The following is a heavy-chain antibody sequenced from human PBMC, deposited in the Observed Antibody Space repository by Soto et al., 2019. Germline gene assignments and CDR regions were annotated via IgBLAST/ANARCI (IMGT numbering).Heavy chain of an antibody. Sequence: GASVKVSFKASGYTFTRYYMPWVLQAPGQVLEWMGWINPNSGGTNYAQKFQGWVTMTRDTSISTAYMELSRLRSEDTAVYYCARRFKSAGWLDPWGQGTLVTVSS. CDR2: INPNSGGT. V-gene: IGHV1-2*04. CDR1: GYTFTRYY. CDR3: ARRFKSAGWLDP. J-gene: IGHJ5*02. D-gene: IGHD3-10*01.